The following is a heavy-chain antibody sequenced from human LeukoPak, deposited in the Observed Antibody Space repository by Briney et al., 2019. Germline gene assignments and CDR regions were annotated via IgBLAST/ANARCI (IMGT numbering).Heavy chain of an antibody. CDR1: GYPFTSYW. V-gene: IGHV5-51*01. D-gene: IGHD3-3*01. CDR2: IYPGDSDT. Sequence: GESLQISCKGSGYPFTSYWIGWVRQLPGKGLEWMGIIYPGDSDTRYSPSFQGQVTISADKSISTAYLQWSSLKASDTAMYYCARSYDFWSGYYNMFDPWGQGTLVTVSS. CDR3: ARSYDFWSGYYNMFDP. J-gene: IGHJ5*02.